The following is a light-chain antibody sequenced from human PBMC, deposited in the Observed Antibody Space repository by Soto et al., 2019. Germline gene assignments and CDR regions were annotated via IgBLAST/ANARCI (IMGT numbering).Light chain of an antibody. J-gene: IGKJ1*01. CDR3: QQYDNWPRT. Sequence: EIVLTQSPGTLSLSPGERGPLSCRASQNLGTLYLAWFQQKPGQAPRLLIYDASTRATGIPARFSGSGSGTEFTLTISSLQSEDVAVYYCQQYDNWPRTLGQGTKVDIK. CDR2: DAS. V-gene: IGKV3-15*01. CDR1: QNLGTLY.